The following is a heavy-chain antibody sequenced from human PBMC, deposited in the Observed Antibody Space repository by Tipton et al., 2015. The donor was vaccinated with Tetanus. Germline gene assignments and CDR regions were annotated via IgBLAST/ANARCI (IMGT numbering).Heavy chain of an antibody. V-gene: IGHV3-64*01. CDR1: GFTFTRYP. CDR3: ARLSANSYGYPQFDY. J-gene: IGHJ4*02. D-gene: IGHD5-18*01. CDR2: ILGDDSST. Sequence: SLRLSCAASGFTFTRYPMHWVRQAPGKGLEYVASILGDDSSTLYASSMKGRFTISRDNAKNTLSLQMNSLRAEDTAVYYCARLSANSYGYPQFDYWGQGTLVTVSS.